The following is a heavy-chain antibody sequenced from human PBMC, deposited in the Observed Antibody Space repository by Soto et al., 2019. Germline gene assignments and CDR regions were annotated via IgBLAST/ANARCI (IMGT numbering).Heavy chain of an antibody. CDR1: GFTFSGSA. CDR3: TSNGPYRSTDIRFGP. J-gene: IGHJ5*02. Sequence: GGSLRLSCAASGFTFSGSAMHWVRQASGKGLEWVGRIRSKANSYATAYAASVKGRFSISRDDSKNTAYLQMNSLKTEDTAVYYCTSNGPYRSTDIRFGPCGPGTLVTVSS. V-gene: IGHV3-73*01. D-gene: IGHD6-13*01. CDR2: IRSKANSYAT.